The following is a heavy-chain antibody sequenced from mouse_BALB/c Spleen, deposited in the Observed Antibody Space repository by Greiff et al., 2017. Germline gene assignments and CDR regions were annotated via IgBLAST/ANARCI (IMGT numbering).Heavy chain of an antibody. J-gene: IGHJ1*01. V-gene: IGHV1S81*02. Sequence: QVQLQQPGAELVKPGASVKLSCKASGYTFTSYYMYWVKQSPGQGLEWIGGINPSNGGTNFNEKFKSKATLTVDKSSSTAYMQLSSLTSEDSAVYYCARGDYYGYPSCWYFDVWGAGTTVTVSS. D-gene: IGHD1-2*01. CDR2: INPSNGGT. CDR3: ARGDYYGYPSCWYFDV. CDR1: GYTFTSYY.